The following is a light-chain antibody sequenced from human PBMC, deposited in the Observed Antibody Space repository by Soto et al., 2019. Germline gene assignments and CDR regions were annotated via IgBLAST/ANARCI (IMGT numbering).Light chain of an antibody. Sequence: DIQLTQSPSFLSASVEDRVTISCRASYDISSSLAWYQQEPGKPPTLLIYDSSTLQTGVSSRVTGSGSGRKFTLTISGLQCGDFAPYFCQQLSHYPYTFGQGTKLEI. J-gene: IGKJ2*01. CDR3: QQLSHYPYT. V-gene: IGKV1-9*01. CDR1: YDISSS. CDR2: DSS.